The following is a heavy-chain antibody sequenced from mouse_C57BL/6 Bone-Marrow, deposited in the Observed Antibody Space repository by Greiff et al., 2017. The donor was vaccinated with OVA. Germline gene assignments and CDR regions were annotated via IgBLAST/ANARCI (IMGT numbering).Heavy chain of an antibody. Sequence: QVQLQQSGAELARPGASVKLSCKASGYTFTSYGISWVKQRTGQGLEWIGEIYPRSGNTYYNEKFKGKATLTADKSSSTAYMELRSLTSEDSAVYFCARRGYGSSLFDDWGQGTTLTVSS. D-gene: IGHD1-1*01. CDR1: GYTFTSYG. CDR3: ARRGYGSSLFDD. V-gene: IGHV1-81*01. J-gene: IGHJ2*01. CDR2: IYPRSGNT.